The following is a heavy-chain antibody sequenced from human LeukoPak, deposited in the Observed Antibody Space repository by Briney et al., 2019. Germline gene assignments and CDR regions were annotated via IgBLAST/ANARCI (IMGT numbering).Heavy chain of an antibody. CDR3: AREGGPYRPLDY. CDR2: VNLQGST. V-gene: IGHV4-39*07. CDR1: GGSNSGSSYY. D-gene: IGHD3-16*01. J-gene: IGHJ4*02. Sequence: SETLSLTCTVSGGSNSGSSYYWGWIRQPPGKGLEWIGEVNLQGSTNYNPSLMGRVAISVDTSENHVSLQLTSVTAADTAVYYCAREGGPYRPLDYSGQGTLVTVS.